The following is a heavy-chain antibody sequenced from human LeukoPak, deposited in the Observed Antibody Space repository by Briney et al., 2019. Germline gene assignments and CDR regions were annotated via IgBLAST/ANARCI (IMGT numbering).Heavy chain of an antibody. CDR3: ARDLGYYYDSSGYTDY. J-gene: IGHJ4*02. CDR1: GYTFTSYG. Sequence: ASVKVSRKASGYTFTSYGISWVRQAPGQGLEWMGWISAYNGNTNYAQKLQGRVTMTTDTSTSTAYMELRSLRSDDTAVYYCARDLGYYYDSSGYTDYWGQGTLVTVSS. D-gene: IGHD3-22*01. V-gene: IGHV1-18*01. CDR2: ISAYNGNT.